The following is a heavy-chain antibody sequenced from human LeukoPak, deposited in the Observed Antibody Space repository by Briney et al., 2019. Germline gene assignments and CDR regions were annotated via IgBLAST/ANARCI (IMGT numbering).Heavy chain of an antibody. CDR2: INPNSGIT. CDR1: GFALTGYY. D-gene: IGHD5-18*01. Sequence: ASAKVSCKTSGFALTGYYMHWVRQAPEQGPEWMGWINPNSGITNYAQKFQGRISMTRDTSISTAYMELSSLTSDDTAVYYCARGTTGGYNKGDAFDFWGQGTMVTVS. J-gene: IGHJ3*01. CDR3: ARGTTGGYNKGDAFDF. V-gene: IGHV1-2*02.